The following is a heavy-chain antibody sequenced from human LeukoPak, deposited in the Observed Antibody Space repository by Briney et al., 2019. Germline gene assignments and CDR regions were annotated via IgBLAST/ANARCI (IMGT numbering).Heavy chain of an antibody. CDR3: VKDGRRSPPC. V-gene: IGHV3-23*01. D-gene: IGHD2-15*01. CDR1: GFTFSNYV. Sequence: GGSLRLSCAASGFTFSNYVMSWVRQAPGKGPEWVSGINGGGGSTFYAESVTGRFTISRDNSENTLFLQMNTLRAEDTAVYYCVKDGRRSPPCWGQGTLVTVSS. J-gene: IGHJ4*02. CDR2: INGGGGST.